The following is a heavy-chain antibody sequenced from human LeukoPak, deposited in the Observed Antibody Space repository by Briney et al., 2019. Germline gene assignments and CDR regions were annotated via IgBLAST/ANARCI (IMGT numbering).Heavy chain of an antibody. CDR2: IKHDGSEK. CDR3: AELGITMIGGV. J-gene: IGHJ6*04. Sequence: GGSLRLSCAASGFTFTNAWMTWVRQAPGKGLEWVANIKHDGSEKYYVDSVKGRFTISRDNAKNSLYLQMNSLRAEDTAVYYCAELGITMIGGVWGKGTTVTISS. V-gene: IGHV3-7*01. CDR1: GFTFTNAW. D-gene: IGHD3-10*02.